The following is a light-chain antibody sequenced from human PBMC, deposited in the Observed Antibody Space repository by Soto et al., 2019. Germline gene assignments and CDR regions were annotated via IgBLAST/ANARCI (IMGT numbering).Light chain of an antibody. CDR2: DAS. J-gene: IGKJ5*01. Sequence: AIHLTPSPSSLSASVGDRVTITSRASQGIGTNLGWSQQIPGKAPKLLIYDASSLESGVPSRFSGSGSGTDFTLTISSLQPEDFATYNCQQFNNFPLTFGQGTRLDI. V-gene: IGKV1D-13*01. CDR1: QGIGTN. CDR3: QQFNNFPLT.